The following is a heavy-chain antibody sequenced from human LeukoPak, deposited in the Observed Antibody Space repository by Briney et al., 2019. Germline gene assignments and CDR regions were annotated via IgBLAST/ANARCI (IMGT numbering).Heavy chain of an antibody. Sequence: GGSLRLSCAASGFTFSRYWMSWIRQAPGKGLEWVANIKQDGSEKYYVEFVKGRFTISKDNAKQSLYLQMNGLRVDDTAVYYCAKLGDLFDPWGQGTLVTVSS. CDR2: IKQDGSEK. V-gene: IGHV3-7*01. J-gene: IGHJ5*02. CDR1: GFTFSRYW. D-gene: IGHD2-21*01. CDR3: AKLGDLFDP.